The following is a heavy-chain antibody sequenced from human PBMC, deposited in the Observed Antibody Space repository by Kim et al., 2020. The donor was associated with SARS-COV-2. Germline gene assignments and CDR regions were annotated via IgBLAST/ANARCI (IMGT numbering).Heavy chain of an antibody. D-gene: IGHD5-18*01. CDR2: IYYSGST. J-gene: IGHJ4*02. V-gene: IGHV4-39*01. CDR1: GGSISSSSYY. Sequence: SETLSLTCTVSGGSISSSSYYWGGIRQPPGKGLEWIGSIYYSGSTYYNPSLKSRVTISVDTSKNQFSLKLSSVTAADTAVDYCARRGYSYGFGGRGGWYFDYWGQGTLVTVSS. CDR3: ARRGYSYGFGGRGGWYFDY.